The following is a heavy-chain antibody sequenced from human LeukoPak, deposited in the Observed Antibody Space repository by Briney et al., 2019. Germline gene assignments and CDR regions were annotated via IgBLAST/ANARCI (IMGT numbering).Heavy chain of an antibody. J-gene: IGHJ3*02. D-gene: IGHD6-19*01. CDR1: GFTFSSYA. CDR2: ISGSGGST. CDR3: ARSSGWFGDAFDI. Sequence: PGGSLRLSCAASGFTFSSYAMSWVRQTPGKGLEGVSAISGSGGSTYYADSVKGRLAISRDNSKNTLYLQMNSLRAEDTAVYYCARSSGWFGDAFDIWGQGTMVTISS. V-gene: IGHV3-23*01.